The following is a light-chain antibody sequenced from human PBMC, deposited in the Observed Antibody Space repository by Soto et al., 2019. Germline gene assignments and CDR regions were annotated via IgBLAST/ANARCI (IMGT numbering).Light chain of an antibody. CDR2: GNN. Sequence: QSVLTQPPSVSAAPGQKVTISCFGSNSNIRRNYVSWYQQLPGTAPKLLIYGNNNRHSGITDRISGSKSGTSATLGITGLPPGDEADYYCATWDNTLSVEVFGGGTKLTVL. V-gene: IGLV1-51*01. J-gene: IGLJ3*02. CDR3: ATWDNTLSVEV. CDR1: NSNIRRNY.